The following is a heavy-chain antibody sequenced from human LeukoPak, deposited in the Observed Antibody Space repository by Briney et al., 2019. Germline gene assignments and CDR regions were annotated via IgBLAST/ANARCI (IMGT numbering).Heavy chain of an antibody. J-gene: IGHJ4*02. V-gene: IGHV1-69*05. CDR1: GGTFSSYA. CDR2: IIPIFGTA. Sequence: SVKVSCKASGGTFSSYAISWVRQAPGQGLEWMGRIIPIFGTANYAQKFQGRVTITTDESTSTAYMERSSLRSEDTAVYYCARERSVGPATAIPTFDYWGQGTLVTVSS. CDR3: ARERSVGPATAIPTFDY. D-gene: IGHD2-2*02.